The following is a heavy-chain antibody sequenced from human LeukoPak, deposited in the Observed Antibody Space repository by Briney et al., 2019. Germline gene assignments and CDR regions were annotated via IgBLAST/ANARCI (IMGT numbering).Heavy chain of an antibody. Sequence: GASVKVSCKASGGTFSSYAISWVRQAPGQGLEWMGRIIPILGIANYAQKFQGRVTITADKSTSTAYMELSSLRSEDTAVYYCARDGTAMRAHGMDVWGQGTTVTVSS. J-gene: IGHJ6*02. CDR1: GGTFSSYA. CDR3: ARDGTAMRAHGMDV. V-gene: IGHV1-69*04. D-gene: IGHD5-18*01. CDR2: IIPILGIA.